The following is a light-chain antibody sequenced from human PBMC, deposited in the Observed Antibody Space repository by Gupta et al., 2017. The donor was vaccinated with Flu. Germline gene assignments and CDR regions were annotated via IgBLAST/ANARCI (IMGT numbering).Light chain of an antibody. Sequence: ITISCTGTSSDVGGYNYVSWYQQHPGKAPKLMIYEVSNRPSGVSNRFSGSKSGNTASLTISGLQAEDEADYYCSSYTSSSTPYDFGTGTKVTVL. CDR2: EVS. CDR3: SSYTSSSTPYD. CDR1: SSDVGGYNY. V-gene: IGLV2-14*01. J-gene: IGLJ1*01.